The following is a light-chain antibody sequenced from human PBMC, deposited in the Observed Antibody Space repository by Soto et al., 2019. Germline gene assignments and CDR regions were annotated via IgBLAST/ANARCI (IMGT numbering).Light chain of an antibody. CDR3: HQYGSSPRT. V-gene: IGKV3-20*01. Sequence: EIVLTQSPGTLSLSPGERATLSCRASQSVSSSYLAWYQQKPGQAPRLLMYGASSRATGIPDRFSGSGSGTDFTLTISRLEAEDFAVYYCHQYGSSPRTFGQGTKVEIK. CDR1: QSVSSSY. CDR2: GAS. J-gene: IGKJ1*01.